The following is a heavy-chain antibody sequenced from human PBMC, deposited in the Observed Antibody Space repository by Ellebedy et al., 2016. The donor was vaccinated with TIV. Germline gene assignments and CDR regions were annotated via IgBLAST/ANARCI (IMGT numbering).Heavy chain of an antibody. Sequence: GGSLRLXXAASGFTFSSYAMHWVRQAPGKGLEWVAVISYDGSNKYYADSVKGRFTISRDNSKNTLYLQMNSLRAEDTAVYYCAKITTTVTTNWFDPWGQGTLVTVSS. J-gene: IGHJ5*02. D-gene: IGHD4-17*01. V-gene: IGHV3-30*04. CDR1: GFTFSSYA. CDR3: AKITTTVTTNWFDP. CDR2: ISYDGSNK.